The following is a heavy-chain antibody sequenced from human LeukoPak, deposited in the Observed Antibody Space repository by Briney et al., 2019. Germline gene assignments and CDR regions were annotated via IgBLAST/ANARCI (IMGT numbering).Heavy chain of an antibody. Sequence: GGSLRLSCTASGFTFSSYAMTWVRQAPGKGLEWVSAISGSGGSTYYADSVKGRFTISRDNSKNTLYLQMNSLRAEDTAVYYCAKDLYSSSSGGRWGQGTLVTVSS. V-gene: IGHV3-23*01. CDR3: AKDLYSSSSGGR. CDR1: GFTFSSYA. D-gene: IGHD6-6*01. CDR2: ISGSGGST. J-gene: IGHJ4*02.